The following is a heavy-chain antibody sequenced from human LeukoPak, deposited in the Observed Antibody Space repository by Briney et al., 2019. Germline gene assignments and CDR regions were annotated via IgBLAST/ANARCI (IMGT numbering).Heavy chain of an antibody. V-gene: IGHV1-8*01. CDR1: GYTFTSYD. CDR2: MNRNSGNT. J-gene: IGHJ4*02. D-gene: IGHD6-19*01. CDR3: ARRGSIAVAVLGY. Sequence: ASVKVSCKASGYTFTSYDINWVRQATGQGLEWMGWMNRNSGNTGYAQKFQGRVTMTRNTSISTAYMELSSLRSEDTAVYYCARRGSIAVAVLGYWGQGTLVTVSS.